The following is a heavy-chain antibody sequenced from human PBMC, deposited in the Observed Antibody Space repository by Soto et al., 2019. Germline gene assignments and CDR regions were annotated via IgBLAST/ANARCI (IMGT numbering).Heavy chain of an antibody. CDR3: ARDFFGVCDYVSTPISYMDV. D-gene: IGHD4-17*01. CDR2: IKQDGSEK. J-gene: IGHJ6*03. Sequence: GGSLRLSCAASGCTFSSYWMSWGRQAPGKGLEWVANIKQDGSEKYYVDSAKGRFTISRDNAKNSLYLQMNSLRAEDTAVYYCARDFFGVCDYVSTPISYMDVWGKGTTVTVSS. V-gene: IGHV3-7*01. CDR1: GCTFSSYW.